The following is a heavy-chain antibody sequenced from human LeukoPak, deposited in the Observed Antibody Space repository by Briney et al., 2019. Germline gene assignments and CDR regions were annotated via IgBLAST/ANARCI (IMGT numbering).Heavy chain of an antibody. D-gene: IGHD3-22*01. CDR2: IYPGDSDT. V-gene: IGHV5-51*01. CDR1: GYSFTSYW. J-gene: IGHJ4*02. CDR3: ARRYYYDSSGYSYYFDY. Sequence: GESLKISCKGSGYSFTSYWIGWVRQMPGKGLEWMGIIYPGDSDTRYSPSFQGQVTISADKSISTAYLQWSGLKASDTAMYYCARRYYYDSSGYSYYFDYWGQGTLVTVSS.